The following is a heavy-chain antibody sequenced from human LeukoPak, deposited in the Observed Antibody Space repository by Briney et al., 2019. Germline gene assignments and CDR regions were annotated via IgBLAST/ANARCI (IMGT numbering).Heavy chain of an antibody. CDR1: GFTFSSYW. J-gene: IGHJ4*02. CDR3: ARDPHYDILTGYQYYFDY. V-gene: IGHV3-7*01. CDR2: IKQDGSEK. D-gene: IGHD3-9*01. Sequence: GGSLRLSCAASGFTFSSYWMSWVRQAPGKGLEWVANIKQDGSEKYYVDSVKGRFTISRDNAKNSLYLQMNSLRAEDTAVYYCARDPHYDILTGYQYYFDYWGQGTLVTVSS.